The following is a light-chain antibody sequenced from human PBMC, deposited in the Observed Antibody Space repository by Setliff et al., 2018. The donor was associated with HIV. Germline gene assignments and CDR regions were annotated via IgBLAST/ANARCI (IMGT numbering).Light chain of an antibody. V-gene: IGLV2-14*03. CDR3: SSYTSTTPLYV. CDR1: SSDVGTYNF. Sequence: QSVLAQPASVSGSPGQSITISCTGTSSDVGTYNFVSWYQQHPGKAPKLMISDVSNRPSGVSNRFSGSKSGNTASLTISGLQAEDEADYYCSSYTSTTPLYVFGTGTKVTV. J-gene: IGLJ1*01. CDR2: DVS.